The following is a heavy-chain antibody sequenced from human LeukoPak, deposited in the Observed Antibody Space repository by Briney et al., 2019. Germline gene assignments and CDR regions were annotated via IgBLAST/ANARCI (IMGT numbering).Heavy chain of an antibody. J-gene: IGHJ4*02. V-gene: IGHV1-24*01. Sequence: GGSLRLSCAASGFTFSSYGMHWVRQAPGKGLEWMGGFDPEDGETIYAQKFQGRVTMTEDTSTDTAYMELSSLRSEDTAVYYCATVHPQLLNYWGQGTLVTVSS. CDR1: GFTFSSYG. D-gene: IGHD3-10*01. CDR2: FDPEDGET. CDR3: ATVHPQLLNY.